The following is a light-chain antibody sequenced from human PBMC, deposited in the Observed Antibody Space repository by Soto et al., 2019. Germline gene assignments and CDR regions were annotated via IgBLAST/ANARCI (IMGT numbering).Light chain of an antibody. CDR3: QQHEDFPLT. CDR1: QDIHQY. Sequence: DIQMTQSPSSLSASVGDRVTITCQASQDIHQYLNWYQQKPGKPPNLLIYGASTLETGVPSRFSGRGSGTYFTFTISTLQPEDIATYYCQQHEDFPLTVGPGTTVDI. J-gene: IGKJ3*01. CDR2: GAS. V-gene: IGKV1-33*01.